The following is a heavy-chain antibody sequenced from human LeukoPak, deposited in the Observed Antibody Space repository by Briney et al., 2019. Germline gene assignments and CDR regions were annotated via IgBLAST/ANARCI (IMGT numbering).Heavy chain of an antibody. CDR1: GYSFTSNY. V-gene: IGHV1-69*13. J-gene: IGHJ4*02. CDR2: IIPIFGTA. Sequence: ASVTVSCKASGYSFTSNYIHWVRQAPGQGLEWMGGIIPIFGTANYAQKFQGRVTITADESTSTAYMELSSLRSEDTAVYYCARGPNYYDSSGYYFEWGQGTLVTVSS. CDR3: ARGPNYYDSSGYYFE. D-gene: IGHD3-22*01.